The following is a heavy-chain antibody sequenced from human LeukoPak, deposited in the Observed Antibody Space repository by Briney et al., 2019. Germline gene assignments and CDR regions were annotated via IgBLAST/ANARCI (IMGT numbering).Heavy chain of an antibody. V-gene: IGHV3-33*06. CDR1: GFTFRNYG. D-gene: IGHD3-22*01. J-gene: IGHJ4*02. CDR2: IWYDGSIQ. CDR3: AKGKWTNYYDRYLDY. Sequence: GGSLRLSCAASGFTFRNYGMHWVRQAPDKGLEWVAVIWYDGSIQYYADSVKGRFTISRDNSKNTLYLQMNSLRAEDTAVYYCAKGKWTNYYDRYLDYWGQGTLVTVSS.